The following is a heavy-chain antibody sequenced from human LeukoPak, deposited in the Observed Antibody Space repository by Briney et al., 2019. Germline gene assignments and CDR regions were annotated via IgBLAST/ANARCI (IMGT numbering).Heavy chain of an antibody. Sequence: ASVKVSCKASGYSFADYYMHWVRQAPGQGLEWMGWISAYNGNTNYAQKLQGRVTMTTDTSTSTAYMELRSLRSDDTAVYYCAREGGVGATSFDAFDIWGQGTMVTVSS. D-gene: IGHD1-26*01. CDR2: ISAYNGNT. J-gene: IGHJ3*02. CDR1: GYSFADYY. V-gene: IGHV1-18*04. CDR3: AREGGVGATSFDAFDI.